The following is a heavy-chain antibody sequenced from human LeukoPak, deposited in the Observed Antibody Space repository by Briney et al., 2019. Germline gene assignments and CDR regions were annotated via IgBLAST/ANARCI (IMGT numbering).Heavy chain of an antibody. CDR2: IYPYDSEI. CDR1: GYIFTSYS. J-gene: IGHJ4*02. V-gene: IGHV5-51*01. Sequence: GESLKISCMGSGYIFTSYSIAWVRQMPGKGLEWMGVIYPYDSEIRYSPSFQGQVTISADKSISTAYLQWSSLKASDTAMYYCARPNWARRYFDYWGQGTLVTVSS. CDR3: ARPNWARRYFDY. D-gene: IGHD7-27*01.